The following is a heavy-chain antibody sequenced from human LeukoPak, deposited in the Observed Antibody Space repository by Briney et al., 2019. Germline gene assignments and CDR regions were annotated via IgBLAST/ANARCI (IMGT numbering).Heavy chain of an antibody. CDR2: IGAYNGNT. CDR3: AIAGKGGQWLVFDAFDI. V-gene: IGHV1-18*04. D-gene: IGHD6-19*01. CDR1: GYTFTSYG. J-gene: IGHJ3*02. Sequence: GASGKVSCKASGYTFTSYGIGWVRQGPGQGLEWMGWIGAYNGNTNYAQKLQGRGTMTTDTSTSTEHMELRSLRTDDSAVYYCAIAGKGGQWLVFDAFDIWGQGTMVTVSS.